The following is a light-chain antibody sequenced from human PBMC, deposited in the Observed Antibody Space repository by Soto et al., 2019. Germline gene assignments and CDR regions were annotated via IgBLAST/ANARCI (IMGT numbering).Light chain of an antibody. Sequence: QSALTQPPSASGSPGQSVTISCTGTSSDVGGYNYVSWYQQHPGKAPKLMISEVSKRPSGVPDRFSGSKSGNTASLTVSGLQAEDEPDYHCSSFAGNNNLVFGGGTKVTVL. CDR1: SSDVGGYNY. CDR3: SSFAGNNNLV. V-gene: IGLV2-8*01. J-gene: IGLJ2*01. CDR2: EVS.